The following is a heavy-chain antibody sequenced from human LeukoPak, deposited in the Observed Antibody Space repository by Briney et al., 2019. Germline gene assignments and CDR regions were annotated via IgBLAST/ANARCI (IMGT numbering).Heavy chain of an antibody. J-gene: IGHJ4*02. Sequence: SETLSLTCAVSGGSISNSNWWSWVRPPPGKGLVWIGQIYHSGSTNYNPSLKSRVTISIDKSKNQFSLKLSSVTAADTAVYYCARGDSSGYYYFDYWGQGILVTVSS. D-gene: IGHD3-22*01. V-gene: IGHV4-4*02. CDR1: GGSISNSNW. CDR3: ARGDSSGYYYFDY. CDR2: IYHSGST.